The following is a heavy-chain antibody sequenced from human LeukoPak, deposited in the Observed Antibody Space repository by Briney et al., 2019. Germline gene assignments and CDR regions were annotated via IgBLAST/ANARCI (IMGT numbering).Heavy chain of an antibody. V-gene: IGHV1-18*01. J-gene: IGHJ4*02. CDR2: ISAYNGNT. Sequence: GASVKVSCKASGYTFTSYGISLVRQAPAQGLEWMGWISAYNGNTDYAQNLQGRVNMTTDTSTSTAYMELRSLRSDDTAVYYCARAVRGYSYAYLPYWGQGTLVTVSS. D-gene: IGHD5-18*01. CDR1: GYTFTSYG. CDR3: ARAVRGYSYAYLPY.